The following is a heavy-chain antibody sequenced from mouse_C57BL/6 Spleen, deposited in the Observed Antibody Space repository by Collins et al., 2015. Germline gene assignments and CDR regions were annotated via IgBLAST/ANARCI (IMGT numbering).Heavy chain of an antibody. V-gene: IGHV1S81*02. CDR3: AQVPY. J-gene: IGHJ2*01. D-gene: IGHD6-1*01. Sequence: QVQLQQPGAELVKPGASVKLSCKASGYTFTSYWMHWVKQRPGQGLEWIGEINPSNGRTNYNEKFKSKATLTVDKSSSTAYMQLSSLTSEDSAVYYCAQVPYWGQGTTLTVSS. CDR2: INPSNGRT. CDR1: GYTFTSYW.